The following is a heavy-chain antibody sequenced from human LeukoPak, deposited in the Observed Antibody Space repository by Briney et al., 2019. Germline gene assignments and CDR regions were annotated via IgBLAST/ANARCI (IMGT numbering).Heavy chain of an antibody. CDR2: ISAYNGNT. D-gene: IGHD3-3*01. V-gene: IGHV1-18*01. J-gene: IGHJ1*01. CDR3: ASLEYYDFWSGYSSGPEYFQH. CDR1: GYTFTSYG. Sequence: ASVKVSCKASGYTFTSYGISWVRQAPGQGLEWMGWISAYNGNTNYAQKLQGRVTMTTDTSTSTAYMELRSLRSDDTAVYYCASLEYYDFWSGYSSGPEYFQHWGQGTLVTVSS.